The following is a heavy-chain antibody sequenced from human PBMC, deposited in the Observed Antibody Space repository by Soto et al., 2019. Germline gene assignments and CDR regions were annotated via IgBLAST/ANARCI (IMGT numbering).Heavy chain of an antibody. J-gene: IGHJ6*02. Sequence: QVQLQESGPGLVKPSQTLSLTCTVSGGSISSGGYYWSWIRQHPGKGLEWIGYIYYSGSTYYNPSLKSRVTISVDTSKNQFSLQLSSVTAADTAVYYCASTFSGGYSYGSHYYYGMDVWGQGTTVTVSS. D-gene: IGHD5-18*01. V-gene: IGHV4-31*03. CDR2: IYYSGST. CDR1: GGSISSGGYY. CDR3: ASTFSGGYSYGSHYYYGMDV.